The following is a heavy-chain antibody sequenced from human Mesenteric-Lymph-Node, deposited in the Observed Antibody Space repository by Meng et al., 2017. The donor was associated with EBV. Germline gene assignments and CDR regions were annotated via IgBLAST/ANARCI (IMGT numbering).Heavy chain of an antibody. CDR1: GYTFTNYA. J-gene: IGHJ4*02. Sequence: QVHLVQSGAEVKKPGASVKIACKASGYTFTNYALEWVRQTPGQRLEWMGWINVGNGNTKYSQKFEGRVTISRDTSANTAYVELSSLRSEDTAVYYCARIRGIDSSTDYWGQGTLVTVSS. CDR2: INVGNGNT. D-gene: IGHD2-2*01. CDR3: ARIRGIDSSTDY. V-gene: IGHV1-3*01.